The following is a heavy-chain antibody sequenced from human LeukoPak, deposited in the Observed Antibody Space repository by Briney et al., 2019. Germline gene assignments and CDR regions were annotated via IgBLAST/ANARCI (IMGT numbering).Heavy chain of an antibody. CDR3: AVRYWPGYSGYSHRNWFDP. CDR1: GGSISSSSYY. J-gene: IGHJ5*02. Sequence: SETLSLTCTVSGGSISSSSYYWGWIRQPPGKGLEWIGSIYYSGSTYYNPSLKSRVTISVDTSKNQFSLKLSSVTAADTAVYYCAVRYWPGYSGYSHRNWFDPWGQGTLVTVSS. CDR2: IYYSGST. V-gene: IGHV4-39*01. D-gene: IGHD5-12*01.